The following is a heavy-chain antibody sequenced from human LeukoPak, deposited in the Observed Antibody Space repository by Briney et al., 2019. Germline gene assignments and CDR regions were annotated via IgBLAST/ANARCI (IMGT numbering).Heavy chain of an antibody. Sequence: ASVKVSCKASGYTFTTYAMNWVRQAPGQGLEWMGWIYTNTGNPTYTQGFTGRFVFSLDTSVSTTYLQISNLKAEDTAVYYCARGIPVYGSSWSYYFDYWGQGTLVTVSS. D-gene: IGHD6-13*01. J-gene: IGHJ4*02. V-gene: IGHV7-4-1*02. CDR2: IYTNTGNP. CDR1: GYTFTTYA. CDR3: ARGIPVYGSSWSYYFDY.